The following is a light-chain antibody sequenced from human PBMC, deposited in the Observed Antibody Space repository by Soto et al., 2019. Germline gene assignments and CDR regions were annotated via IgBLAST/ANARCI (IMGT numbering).Light chain of an antibody. V-gene: IGLV2-14*01. J-gene: IGLJ1*01. Sequence: QSVLAQPASVSGSPGQSITISCTGTSSDVGRYNYVSWFQQHPGKAPKLLIYDVSNWPSGVSDRFSGSKSGNTASLTISGLQAEYDADYYCSSFTTSSTFVFGTGTKVTVL. CDR3: SSFTTSSTFV. CDR1: SSDVGRYNY. CDR2: DVS.